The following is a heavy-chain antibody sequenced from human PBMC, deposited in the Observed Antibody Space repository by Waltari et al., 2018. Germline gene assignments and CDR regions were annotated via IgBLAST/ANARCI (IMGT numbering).Heavy chain of an antibody. Sequence: EVQLVESGGGLVQPGGSLRLSCEVSGFTFRSYWMSWVRQAPGKGLEVVANIKEDGGEKDYVDSVKGRFTISRDNAKNSLYLQMNSLRAEDTAVYYCASLIGDREDYWGQGTLVTVSS. CDR3: ASLIGDREDY. CDR2: IKEDGGEK. J-gene: IGHJ4*02. D-gene: IGHD3-16*01. V-gene: IGHV3-7*03. CDR1: GFTFRSYW.